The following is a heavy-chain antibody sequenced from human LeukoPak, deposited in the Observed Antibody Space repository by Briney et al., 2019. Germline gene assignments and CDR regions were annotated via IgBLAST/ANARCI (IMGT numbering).Heavy chain of an antibody. Sequence: GGSLRLSCAASGFTFSSYWMHWVRQAPGKGLVWVSRINSDGSSITYADSMKGRFTISRDNAKNTLFLQMNSLRVEDTAVYYCAREGRVSGYDFDCWGQEPWSPSPQ. CDR2: INSDGSSI. V-gene: IGHV3-74*03. CDR1: GFTFSSYW. J-gene: IGHJ4*01. CDR3: AREGRVSGYDFDC. D-gene: IGHD5-12*01.